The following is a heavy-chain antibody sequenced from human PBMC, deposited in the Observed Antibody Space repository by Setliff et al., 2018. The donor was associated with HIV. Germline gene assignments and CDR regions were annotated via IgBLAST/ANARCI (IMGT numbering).Heavy chain of an antibody. CDR1: GVSISGHF. CDR2: IYTSGTT. Sequence: SETLSLTCFVSGVSISGHFWGWIRQPPGKGLEWIGYIYTSGTTEYNPSLDSRVTMSVDTSRDQFFLNLRSVTAADTALYFCARLIHTGLLYFDYWGLGMLVTVSS. D-gene: IGHD2-8*02. V-gene: IGHV4-4*09. J-gene: IGHJ4*02. CDR3: ARLIHTGLLYFDY.